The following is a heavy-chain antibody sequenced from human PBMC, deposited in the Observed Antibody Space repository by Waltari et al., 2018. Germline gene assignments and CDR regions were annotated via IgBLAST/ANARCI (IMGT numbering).Heavy chain of an antibody. V-gene: IGHV4-61*02. CDR2: IYTSGTI. Sequence: QLQLHESGPGLVKPSQTLSLTCTVSGGSISSGSYYWSWIRQPAGKGLEGIGRIYTSGTISYNPSLKSRVTILLDTPRNQFSLKLSSVTAADTAVYYCARVALNSSSWPKHWYFDLWGRGTLVTVSS. CDR1: GGSISSGSYY. CDR3: ARVALNSSSWPKHWYFDL. J-gene: IGHJ2*01. D-gene: IGHD6-13*01.